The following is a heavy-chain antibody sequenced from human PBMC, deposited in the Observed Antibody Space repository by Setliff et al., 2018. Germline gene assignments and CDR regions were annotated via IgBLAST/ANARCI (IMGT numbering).Heavy chain of an antibody. V-gene: IGHV1-18*01. CDR3: AREPLWGSHDAFDI. CDR1: GYIFTSYA. D-gene: IGHD7-27*01. J-gene: IGHJ3*02. Sequence: ASLKVSCKASGYIFTSYAINWVRQAPGQGLEWMGSISAYNANTNYAQNLQGRVTMTRDTSTAYMELRSLRSDDTAVYYCAREPLWGSHDAFDIWGQGTMVTVSS. CDR2: ISAYNANT.